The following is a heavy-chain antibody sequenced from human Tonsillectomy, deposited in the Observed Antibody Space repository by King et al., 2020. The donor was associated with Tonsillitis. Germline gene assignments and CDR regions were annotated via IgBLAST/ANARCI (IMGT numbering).Heavy chain of an antibody. V-gene: IGHV1-46*01. D-gene: IGHD4/OR15-4a*01. Sequence: VQLVESGAEVKKPGASVKVSCKASGYTFTSYYMHWVRQAPGQGLEWMGIINPSGGSTSYAPKFQGRVNMTRDTSTSTVYMELSSLRSEDTAVYYCATDLTTQWYFDLWGRGPLVTVSS. J-gene: IGHJ2*01. CDR3: ATDLTTQWYFDL. CDR2: INPSGGST. CDR1: GYTFTSYY.